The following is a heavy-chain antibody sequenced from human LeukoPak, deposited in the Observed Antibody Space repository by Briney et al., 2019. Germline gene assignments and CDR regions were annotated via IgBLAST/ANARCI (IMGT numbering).Heavy chain of an antibody. J-gene: IGHJ3*02. D-gene: IGHD1-14*01. CDR2: ISSSGSTI. CDR1: GFTFSSYE. CDR3: ARTYRDAFDI. V-gene: IGHV3-48*03. Sequence: YPGGSLRLSCAASGFTFSSYEMNWVRQAPGKGLEWVSYISSSGSTIYYADSVKGRFTISRDNSKNTLYLQMNSLRAEDTAVYYCARTYRDAFDIWGQGTMVTVSS.